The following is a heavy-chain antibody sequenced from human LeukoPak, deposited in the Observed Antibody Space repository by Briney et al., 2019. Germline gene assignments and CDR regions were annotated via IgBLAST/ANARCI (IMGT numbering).Heavy chain of an antibody. J-gene: IGHJ3*02. CDR3: ARDKDIVVVVAASGSNAFDI. CDR2: TYYRSKWYN. CDR1: GDSVSSNSAA. V-gene: IGHV6-1*01. D-gene: IGHD2-15*01. Sequence: SQTLSLTCAISGDSVSSNSAAWNWIRQSPSRGLEWLGRTYYRSKWYNDYAVSVKSRITINPDTSKNQFSLQLNSATPEDTAVYYCARDKDIVVVVAASGSNAFDIWGQGTMVTVSS.